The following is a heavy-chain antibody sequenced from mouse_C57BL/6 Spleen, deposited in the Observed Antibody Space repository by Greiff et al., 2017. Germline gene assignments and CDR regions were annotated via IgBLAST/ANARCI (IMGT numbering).Heavy chain of an antibody. V-gene: IGHV5-17*01. CDR2: ISSGSSTI. Sequence: EVKLVESGGGLVKPGGSLKLSCAASGFTLSDYGMHWVRQAPEKGLEWVAYISSGSSTIYYADTVKGRFTISRDNAKNTLFLQMTSLRSEDTAMYYCARDASYAMDYWGQGTSVTVSS. CDR3: ARDASYAMDY. J-gene: IGHJ4*01. CDR1: GFTLSDYG. D-gene: IGHD6-1*01.